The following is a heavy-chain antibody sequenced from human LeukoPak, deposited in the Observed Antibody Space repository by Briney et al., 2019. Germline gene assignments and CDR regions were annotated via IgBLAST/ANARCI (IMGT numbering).Heavy chain of an antibody. J-gene: IGHJ3*01. V-gene: IGHV4-61*02. CDR2: IYHSGST. Sequence: SETLSLTCTVSGGSISSGSYYWSWIRQPAGKGLEWIGRIYHSGSTYYNPSLKSRVTISVDTSKNQFSLKLSSVTAADTAVYYCARDPRSDYYDSSGYFGWGQGTMVTVSS. D-gene: IGHD3-22*01. CDR3: ARDPRSDYYDSSGYFG. CDR1: GGSISSGSYY.